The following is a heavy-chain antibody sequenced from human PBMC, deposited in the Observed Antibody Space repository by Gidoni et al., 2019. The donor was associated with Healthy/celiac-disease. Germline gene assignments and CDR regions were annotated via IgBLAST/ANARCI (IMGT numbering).Heavy chain of an antibody. D-gene: IGHD4-17*01. Sequence: QLQLQESGPGLVKPSETLSLTCTVSGGSISSSSYYWGWIRQPPGKGLEWIGSIYYSGSTYYNPSLKSRVTISVDTSKNQFSLKLSSVTAADTAVYYCARRLTHDYEEYYYGMDVWGQGTTVTVSS. J-gene: IGHJ6*02. V-gene: IGHV4-39*01. CDR3: ARRLTHDYEEYYYGMDV. CDR1: GGSISSSSYY. CDR2: IYYSGST.